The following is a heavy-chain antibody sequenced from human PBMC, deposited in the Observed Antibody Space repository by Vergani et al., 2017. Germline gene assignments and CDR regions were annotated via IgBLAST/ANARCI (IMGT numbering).Heavy chain of an antibody. CDR3: ARGKLVPYYYYYGMDV. CDR2: VNHSGST. Sequence: QVPLQPWGAGLLKPSETLSLTCAVYGRSFSGYFWSWLRQPPGKGLEWIGEVNHSGSTIYNPSLKSRVTISVDTSKNQFSLKLSSVTAAYTSVYYCARGKLVPYYYYYGMDVWGQXP. CDR1: GRSFSGYF. J-gene: IGHJ6*02. V-gene: IGHV4-34*01. D-gene: IGHD6-13*01.